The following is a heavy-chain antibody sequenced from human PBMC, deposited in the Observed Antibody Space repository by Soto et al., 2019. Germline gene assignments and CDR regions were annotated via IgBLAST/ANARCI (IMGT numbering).Heavy chain of an antibody. J-gene: IGHJ4*02. V-gene: IGHV1-18*01. Sequence: QVQLVQSGAEVKKPGASVKVSCKASGYTFTSYGISWVRQAPGQGLEWMGWISAYNGNTNYAQKFQGRVTIIADESTSTVYMELSSLRSDDTAIYYCARGWGYDSTDYYYAYWGQGTLVIVSS. CDR3: ARGWGYDSTDYYYAY. D-gene: IGHD3-22*01. CDR2: ISAYNGNT. CDR1: GYTFTSYG.